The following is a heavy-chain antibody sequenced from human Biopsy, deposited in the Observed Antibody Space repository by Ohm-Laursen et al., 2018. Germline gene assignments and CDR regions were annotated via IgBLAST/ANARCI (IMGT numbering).Heavy chain of an antibody. CDR1: GGTFINYA. V-gene: IGHV1-69*13. J-gene: IGHJ4*02. D-gene: IGHD1-26*01. Sequence: SVKVSCKASGGTFINYAINWVRQAPGQGLEWLGGNIPILGTGNYAQMFQGRVTISADESTSTSYMELSSLTTEDTAIYYCARGPHSGSHSCFDYWGRGTLVTVSS. CDR2: NIPILGTG. CDR3: ARGPHSGSHSCFDY.